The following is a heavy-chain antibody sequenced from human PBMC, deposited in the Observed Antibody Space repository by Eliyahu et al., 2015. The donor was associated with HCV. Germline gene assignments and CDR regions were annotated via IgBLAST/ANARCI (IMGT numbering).Heavy chain of an antibody. D-gene: IGHD3-16*01. J-gene: IGHJ4*02. Sequence: EVHLVESGGGLVQPGGSLRLSCTASGFTFSDYWXTWVRQAPGKGLEWXANIKGDGXESYYVDSVKGRFTISRDNSKNSLALRMSSLRAEDTAVYYCATGLGTLGWGQGLLVTVSS. CDR2: IKGDGXES. CDR3: ATGLGTLG. CDR1: GFTFSDYW. V-gene: IGHV3-7*01.